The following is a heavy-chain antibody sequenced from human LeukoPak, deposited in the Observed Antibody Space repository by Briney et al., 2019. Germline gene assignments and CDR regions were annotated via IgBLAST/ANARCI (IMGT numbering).Heavy chain of an antibody. CDR1: GYTFTSYD. Sequence: GASVKVSCKASGYTFTSYDINWVRQATGQGLEWMGWMNPNSGNTGYAQKFQGRVTMTRNTSISTAYMELSSLRSEDTAVYYCALPRGIAAAGNFDYWGQGTLVTVSS. D-gene: IGHD6-13*01. CDR2: MNPNSGNT. CDR3: ALPRGIAAAGNFDY. J-gene: IGHJ4*02. V-gene: IGHV1-8*01.